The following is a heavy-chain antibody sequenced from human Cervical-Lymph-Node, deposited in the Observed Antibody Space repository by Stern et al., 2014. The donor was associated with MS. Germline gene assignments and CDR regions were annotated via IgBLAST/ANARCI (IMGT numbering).Heavy chain of an antibody. D-gene: IGHD4-23*01. CDR2: SHYSLRT. V-gene: IGHV4-39*01. Sequence: QVQLQESGPGLVKPSETLSLTCSVSGGSISSWSYFWGWIRQSPGKGLEWIGNSHYSLRTYYNPSLRSRVTMSVDTSKTQLSLKLSSVTAADTAIYYCVRRPDGGQYHECFDVWGQGTPVTVSS. CDR1: GGSISSWSYF. J-gene: IGHJ4*02. CDR3: VRRPDGGQYHECFDV.